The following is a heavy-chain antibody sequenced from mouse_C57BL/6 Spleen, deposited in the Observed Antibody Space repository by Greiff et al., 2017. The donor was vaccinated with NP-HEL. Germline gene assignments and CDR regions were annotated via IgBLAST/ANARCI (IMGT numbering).Heavy chain of an antibody. V-gene: IGHV1-80*01. Sequence: VQLQQSGAELVKPGASVKISCKASGYAFSSYWMNWVKQRPGKGLEWIGQIYPGDGDTNYNGKFKGKATLTADKSSSTAYMQLSSLTSEDSAVYFCAREGDYYGSSYFYWGQGTLVTVSA. CDR3: AREGDYYGSSYFY. D-gene: IGHD1-1*01. CDR1: GYAFSSYW. J-gene: IGHJ3*01. CDR2: IYPGDGDT.